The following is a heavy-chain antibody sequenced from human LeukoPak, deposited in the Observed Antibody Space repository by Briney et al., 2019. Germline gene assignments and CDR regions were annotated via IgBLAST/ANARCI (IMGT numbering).Heavy chain of an antibody. CDR3: AREARDSRHLDL. CDR1: GGSISSYY. CDR2: ISASGST. V-gene: IGHV4-4*07. J-gene: IGHJ5*02. Sequence: SETLSLTCHVSGGSISSYYWTWTRPSAGKGLEWIGRISASGSTNYNPSLKSRVTVSVDTSNNHFSLNLSSVTAADTAVYWCAREARDSRHLDLWGQGALVTVSS. D-gene: IGHD3-22*01.